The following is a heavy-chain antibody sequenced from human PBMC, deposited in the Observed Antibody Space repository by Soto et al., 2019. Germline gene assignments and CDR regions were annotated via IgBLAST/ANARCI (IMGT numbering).Heavy chain of an antibody. D-gene: IGHD2-15*01. Sequence: EVQLLESGGGLVQPGGSLRLSCAASGFPFSSRAMSWVRQAPGKGLEWVSAISGSGTITYYADSVKGRFTISRDTSNNTRYLQMNSLRADDTAVYYCAEWARYCSGADCRAWGQGTLVTVSS. CDR1: GFPFSSRA. CDR3: AEWARYCSGADCRA. CDR2: ISGSGTIT. V-gene: IGHV3-23*01. J-gene: IGHJ5*02.